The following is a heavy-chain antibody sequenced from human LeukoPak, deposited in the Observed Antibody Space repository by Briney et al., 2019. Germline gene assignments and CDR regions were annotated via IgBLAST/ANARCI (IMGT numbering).Heavy chain of an antibody. J-gene: IGHJ4*02. CDR3: ARSSNIPFDY. V-gene: IGHV1-3*01. CDR2: INGDTGNT. Sequence: GASVKVSCKASGYTFSTYSIHWVRQAPAQRLEWMGWINGDTGNTMYSQKSQGRVTFTRDTGASTAYMEVSSLRSEDTALYYCARSSNIPFDYWGQGTLVTVSS. D-gene: IGHD2/OR15-2a*01. CDR1: GYTFSTYS.